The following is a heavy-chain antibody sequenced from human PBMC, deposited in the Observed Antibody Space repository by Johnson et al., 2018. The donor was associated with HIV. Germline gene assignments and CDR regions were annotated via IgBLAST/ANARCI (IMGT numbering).Heavy chain of an antibody. CDR3: ARVLNARPQWALDI. CDR2: IGWTSGNI. V-gene: IGHV3-9*01. Sequence: VQLVESGGGLVQPGRSLRLSCAASGFTFDDYAMHWVRQAPGKGLEWVSGIGWTSGNIVYADSVKGRFTISRDNARNFLYLQMNSVRAEDTALYFCARVLNARPQWALDIWGQGTMVTVSS. D-gene: IGHD5-24*01. CDR1: GFTFDDYA. J-gene: IGHJ3*02.